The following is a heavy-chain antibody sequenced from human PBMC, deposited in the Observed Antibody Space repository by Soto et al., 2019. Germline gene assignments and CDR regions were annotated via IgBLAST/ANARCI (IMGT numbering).Heavy chain of an antibody. CDR3: ARDTEYCSGGSCSPSYYGMDV. CDR1: GYTFTGYY. CDR2: INPNSGGT. D-gene: IGHD2-15*01. J-gene: IGHJ6*02. V-gene: IGHV1-2*04. Sequence: ASVKVSCKASGYTFTGYYMHWVRQAPGQGLEWMGWINPNSGGTNYAQKFQGWVTMTRDTSISTAYMELSRLRSDDTAVYYCARDTEYCSGGSCSPSYYGMDVWGQGTTVTVSS.